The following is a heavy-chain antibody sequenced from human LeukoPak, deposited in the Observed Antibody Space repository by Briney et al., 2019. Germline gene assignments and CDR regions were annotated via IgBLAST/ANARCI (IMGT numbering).Heavy chain of an antibody. CDR2: ISAYNGNT. D-gene: IGHD2-21*02. CDR1: GYTFTSYG. V-gene: IGHV1-18*01. Sequence: ASVKVSCKASGYTFTSYGISWVRQAPGQGLAWMGWISAYNGNTNYAQKLQGRVTMTTDTSTSTAYMELRSLRSDDTAVYYCARDRSPHIVVVTASDYWGQGTLVTVSS. CDR3: ARDRSPHIVVVTASDY. J-gene: IGHJ4*02.